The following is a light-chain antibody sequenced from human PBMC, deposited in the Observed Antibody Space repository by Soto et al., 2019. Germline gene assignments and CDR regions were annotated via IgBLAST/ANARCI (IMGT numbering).Light chain of an antibody. V-gene: IGKV2-28*01. J-gene: IGKJ1*01. CDR3: MQALQTPPWA. CDR2: LGS. Sequence: DIVMTQSPLSLPVTPGEPASISCRSSQSLLHSNGYNYLDWYLQKPGQSPQLLIYLGSNRASGVPDRFSGSGSGTDFTLKISRVEAEAVGVYYCMQALQTPPWAFGQGTKV. CDR1: QSLLHSNGYNY.